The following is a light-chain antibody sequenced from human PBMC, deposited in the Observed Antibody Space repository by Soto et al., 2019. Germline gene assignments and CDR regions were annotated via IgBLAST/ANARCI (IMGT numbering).Light chain of an antibody. V-gene: IGLV2-14*01. Sequence: QSVLTQPASVSGSPGQSITISCTGTSSDVGVYNYVSWYQQHPGKAPKLMIYEVSNRPSGVSNRFSGSKSGNTASLTVSGLQADDEADYYCSSNTTSSTWVFGGGTKLTVL. CDR3: SSNTTSSTWV. CDR1: SSDVGVYNY. J-gene: IGLJ3*02. CDR2: EVS.